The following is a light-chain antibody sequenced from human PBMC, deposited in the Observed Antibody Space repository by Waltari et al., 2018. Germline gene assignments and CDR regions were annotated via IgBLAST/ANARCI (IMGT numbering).Light chain of an antibody. CDR2: LGS. Sequence: DIVMTQSPLSLPVTPGEPASISCRSSQSLLHSNGYNYLDWYLQKPGQSPQLLIYLGSSRATGVPDRCSGSRSGTDFTQKISRVEAEDVGVYYCMQALQTPWTFGQGTKVEIK. J-gene: IGKJ1*01. CDR3: MQALQTPWT. V-gene: IGKV2-28*01. CDR1: QSLLHSNGYNY.